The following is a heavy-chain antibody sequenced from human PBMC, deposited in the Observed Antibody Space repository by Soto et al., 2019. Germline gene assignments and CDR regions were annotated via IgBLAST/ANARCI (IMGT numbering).Heavy chain of an antibody. D-gene: IGHD3-22*01. V-gene: IGHV3-23*01. CDR1: GFPFSSYA. J-gene: IGHJ5*02. Sequence: GSLRLSCAASGFPFSSYAMSWVRQAPWKGLEWVSAISGSGGSTYYADSVKGRFTISIDNSKNTLYLQMNSLRAEDTAVYYCAKDYDSSGSYPYNRFDPSGEGTLVTVSS. CDR3: AKDYDSSGSYPYNRFDP. CDR2: ISGSGGST.